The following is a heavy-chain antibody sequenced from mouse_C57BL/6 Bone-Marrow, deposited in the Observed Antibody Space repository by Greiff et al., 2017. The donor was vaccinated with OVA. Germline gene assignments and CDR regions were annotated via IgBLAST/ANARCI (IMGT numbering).Heavy chain of an antibody. CDR2: IYPGSGST. J-gene: IGHJ3*01. CDR3: ARRQREAWFAY. Sequence: VQLQQSGAELMKPGASVKLSCKATGYTFTGYWIEWVKQRPGHGLEWIGEIYPGSGSTNYNEKFKGKATFTGDTSSSTAYMQLSSLTTEDSAVYYCARRQREAWFAYWGQGTLVTVSA. CDR1: GYTFTGYW. V-gene: IGHV1-9*01.